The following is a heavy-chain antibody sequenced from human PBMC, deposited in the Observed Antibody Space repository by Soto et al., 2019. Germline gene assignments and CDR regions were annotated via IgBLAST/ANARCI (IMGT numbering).Heavy chain of an antibody. D-gene: IGHD1-26*01. CDR1: GFMFSIYG. CDR3: ARDGKGATPFYGYFDL. CDR2: IWFDGSNK. Sequence: QVQLVESGGGVVQPGRSLRLSCAASGFMFSIYGMHWVRQAPGKGLEWVAIIWFDGSNKYYADSVKGRFTISRDNSKNTLDLQMDSLTAEDTAVYYCARDGKGATPFYGYFDLWGQGTLVTVSS. J-gene: IGHJ4*02. V-gene: IGHV3-33*01.